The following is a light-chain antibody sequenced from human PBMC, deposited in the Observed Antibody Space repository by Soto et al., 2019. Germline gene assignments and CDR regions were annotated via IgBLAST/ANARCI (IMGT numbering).Light chain of an antibody. CDR1: QSVSSN. V-gene: IGKV3-15*01. CDR2: GAS. Sequence: ERVVTQSPATLSVSPGERATLSCRASQSVSSNLVWYQQKPGQAPRLLIYGASTRATGIPARFSGSGSGTEFTLTISSLQSEDIAVYYCQQYNNWPPITFGQGTRLEIK. CDR3: QQYNNWPPIT. J-gene: IGKJ5*01.